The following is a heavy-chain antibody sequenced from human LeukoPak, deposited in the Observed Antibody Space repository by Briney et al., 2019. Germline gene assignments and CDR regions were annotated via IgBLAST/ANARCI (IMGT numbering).Heavy chain of an antibody. D-gene: IGHD1-26*01. J-gene: IGHJ4*02. CDR1: GFTFGEAW. CDR3: ARDQVGAHPLDY. V-gene: IGHV4-4*02. Sequence: GSLRLSCAASGFTFGEAWMSWVRQAPGKGLEWIGSLYNSGSTYYSPSLKSRVTISVDTSKNQFSLKLSSVTAADTAVYYCARDQVGAHPLDYWGQGTLVTVSS. CDR2: LYNSGST.